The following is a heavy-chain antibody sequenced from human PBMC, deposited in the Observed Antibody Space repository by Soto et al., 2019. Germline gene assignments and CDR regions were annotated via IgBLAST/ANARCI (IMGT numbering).Heavy chain of an antibody. J-gene: IGHJ4*02. CDR1: GFIFSGYA. Sequence: QVQLVESGGGVVQPGRSLRLSCAASGFIFSGYAMHWVRQAPGKGMEWVAVISYDGNTKYYADSVKGRFTVSRDNSKNQHYAQMHNLSTEDTAMYYCAKETSAYEIDYWGQGTLVTVSS. D-gene: IGHD5-12*01. V-gene: IGHV3-30-3*01. CDR3: AKETSAYEIDY. CDR2: ISYDGNTK.